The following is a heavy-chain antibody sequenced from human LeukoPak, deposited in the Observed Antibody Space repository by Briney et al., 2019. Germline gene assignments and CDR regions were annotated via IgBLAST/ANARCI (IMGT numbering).Heavy chain of an antibody. D-gene: IGHD6-13*01. Sequence: GGSLRLPCAASGFTFSSYWMSWVRQAPGKGLEWVANIKQDGSEKYYVDSVKGRFTISRDNAKNSLYLQMNSLRAEDTAVYYCARETSTSSSWYNWSIKNYYYYGMDVWGQGTTVTVSS. J-gene: IGHJ6*02. CDR2: IKQDGSEK. CDR1: GFTFSSYW. V-gene: IGHV3-7*01. CDR3: ARETSTSSSWYNWSIKNYYYYGMDV.